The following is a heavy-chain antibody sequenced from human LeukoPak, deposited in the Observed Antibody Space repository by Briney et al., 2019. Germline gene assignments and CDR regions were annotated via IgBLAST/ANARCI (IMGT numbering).Heavy chain of an antibody. J-gene: IGHJ6*03. D-gene: IGHD3-9*01. V-gene: IGHV1-8*03. Sequence: ASVKVSCKASVYTFTSYDINWVRQATGQGLEWMGWMNPNSGNTGYAQKSQGRVTITRNTSISTAYMELSSLRSEDTAVYYCARGRGYYDILTGSGHYYYYYMDVWGKGTTVTVSS. CDR2: MNPNSGNT. CDR1: VYTFTSYD. CDR3: ARGRGYYDILTGSGHYYYYYMDV.